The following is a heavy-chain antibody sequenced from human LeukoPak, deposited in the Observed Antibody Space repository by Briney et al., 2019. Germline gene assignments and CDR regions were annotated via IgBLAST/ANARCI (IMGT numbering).Heavy chain of an antibody. J-gene: IGHJ3*02. D-gene: IGHD3-9*01. CDR3: ARLYYDILTGYYHDAFDI. CDR1: GFSLSTSGVG. CDR2: IYWDDDK. Sequence: SGPTLVNPTQTLTLTCTFSGFSLSTSGVGVGWIRQPPGKALEWLALIYWDDDKRYSPSLKSRLTIAKDTSKNQVVLTMTNMDPLDTSTCYCARLYYDILTGYYHDAFDIWGQGTLVTVSS. V-gene: IGHV2-5*02.